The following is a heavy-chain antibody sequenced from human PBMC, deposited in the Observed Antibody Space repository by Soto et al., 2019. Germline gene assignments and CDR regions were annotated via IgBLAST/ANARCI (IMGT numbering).Heavy chain of an antibody. D-gene: IGHD3-3*01. Sequence: GASVKVSCKASGYRFTNHGISWVRQAPGQGLEWMGWISGNDGKTKYARKFQGRVTMTTDTSTSTAYMELRSLRSDDTAVYYCARELYDFWSGYYSHYGMDVWGQGTTVTVSS. J-gene: IGHJ6*02. CDR2: ISGNDGKT. V-gene: IGHV1-18*01. CDR1: GYRFTNHG. CDR3: ARELYDFWSGYYSHYGMDV.